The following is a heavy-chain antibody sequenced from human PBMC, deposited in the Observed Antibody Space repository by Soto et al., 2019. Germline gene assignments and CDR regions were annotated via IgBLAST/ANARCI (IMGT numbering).Heavy chain of an antibody. Sequence: QLQLQASGSGLVKPSQTLSLTCAVSGVSISSGGYSWSWIRQPPGKGLEWIGYIYHSGSTYYNPSLKSRVTLSLDRSKNQFYLKLSSVTAADTAVYYCARGQDCGGDCYSYYLDSWGQGTLVTVSS. CDR1: GVSISSGGYS. V-gene: IGHV4-30-2*01. D-gene: IGHD2-21*02. CDR2: IYHSGST. J-gene: IGHJ4*02. CDR3: ARGQDCGGDCYSYYLDS.